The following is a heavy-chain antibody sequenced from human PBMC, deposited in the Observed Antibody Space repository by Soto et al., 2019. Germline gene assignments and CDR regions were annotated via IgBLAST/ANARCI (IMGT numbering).Heavy chain of an antibody. J-gene: IGHJ6*02. Sequence: TSETLSLTCTVSGGSISSGDYYWSWIRQPPGKGLEWIGYIYYSGSTYYNPSLKSRVTISVDTSKNQFSLKLSSVTAADTAVYYCAKSSSSWDRYYYYYGMDVWGQGTTVTVSS. CDR2: IYYSGST. D-gene: IGHD6-13*01. CDR1: GGSISSGDYY. CDR3: AKSSSSWDRYYYYYGMDV. V-gene: IGHV4-30-4*01.